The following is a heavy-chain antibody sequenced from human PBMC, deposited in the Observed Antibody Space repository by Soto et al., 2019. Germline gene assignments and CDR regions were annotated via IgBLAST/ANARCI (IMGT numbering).Heavy chain of an antibody. D-gene: IGHD3-16*01. V-gene: IGHV3-53*01. Sequence: EVQLVESGGGLIQPGGSLRLSCAVSGFTVSSNYMSWDRQAPGKGLEWVSVIYSGGFTYYADSVKGRFTISRDNSKNTLFLQMNSLSAEDTAVYYCARMGSGGTELDYWGQGTLVTVSS. CDR2: IYSGGFT. J-gene: IGHJ4*02. CDR3: ARMGSGGTELDY. CDR1: GFTVSSNY.